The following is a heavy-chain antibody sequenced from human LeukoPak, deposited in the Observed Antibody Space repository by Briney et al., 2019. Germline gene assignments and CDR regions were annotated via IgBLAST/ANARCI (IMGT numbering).Heavy chain of an antibody. V-gene: IGHV4-59*11. CDR3: ARDPTTVTKGFDI. J-gene: IGHJ3*02. Sequence: PSETLSLTCTVSGGSISSHSWSWIRQPPGKGLEWIGYLYYSGSTNYNPSLKSRVTISVDTSKNQFSLKLSSVTAADTAVYYCARDPTTVTKGFDIWGQGTMVTVSS. D-gene: IGHD4-17*01. CDR1: GGSISSHS. CDR2: LYYSGST.